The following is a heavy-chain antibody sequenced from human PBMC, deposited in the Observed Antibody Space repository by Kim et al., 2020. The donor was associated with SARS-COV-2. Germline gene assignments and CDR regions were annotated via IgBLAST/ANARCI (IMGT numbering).Heavy chain of an antibody. CDR3: ASPIVVIDSTAKRKDAFDI. J-gene: IGHJ3*02. V-gene: IGHV3-30*04. D-gene: IGHD3-22*01. Sequence: GGSLRLSCAASGFTFSSYAMHWVRQAPGKGLEWVAVISYDGSNKYYADSVKGRFTISRDNSKNTLYLQMNSLRAEDTAVYYCASPIVVIDSTAKRKDAFDIWGQGTMVTVSS. CDR1: GFTFSSYA. CDR2: ISYDGSNK.